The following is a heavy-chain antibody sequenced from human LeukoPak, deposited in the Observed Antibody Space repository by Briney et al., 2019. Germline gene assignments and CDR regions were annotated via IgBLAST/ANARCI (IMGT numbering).Heavy chain of an antibody. V-gene: IGHV4-59*01. D-gene: IGHD4-11*01. CDR1: GDPISGFY. CDR3: ARGQMTAVPLLDY. J-gene: IGHJ4*02. CDR2: TYYSAST. Sequence: KPSETLSLTCTVCGDPISGFYWAWIRQPPGRGLEWIGYTYYSASTNYNPSLKSRVTISSDTSKKQFSLKMSSVTAADTAVYYCARGQMTAVPLLDYWGQGALVTVSS.